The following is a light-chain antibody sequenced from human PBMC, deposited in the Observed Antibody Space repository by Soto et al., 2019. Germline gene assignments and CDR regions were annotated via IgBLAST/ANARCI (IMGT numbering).Light chain of an antibody. Sequence: EIVMTQSPATLSVSPGERATLSCRASQSVSSNLAWYQQKPGQAPRLLIYGASTRATGIPARFSGSGSGTESTLTISSLQFEDFAVYYCQQYNNWPTFGQGTKLEIX. CDR1: QSVSSN. J-gene: IGKJ1*01. CDR3: QQYNNWPT. CDR2: GAS. V-gene: IGKV3-15*01.